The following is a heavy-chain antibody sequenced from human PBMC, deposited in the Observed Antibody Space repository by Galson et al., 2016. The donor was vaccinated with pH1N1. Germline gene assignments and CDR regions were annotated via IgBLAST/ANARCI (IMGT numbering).Heavy chain of an antibody. CDR2: VYSSGST. CDR1: GGPISDWF. J-gene: IGHJ3*01. D-gene: IGHD3-9*01. Sequence: TLSLTCSVSGGPISDWFWSWFRQPAGKGLEWIGRVYSSGSTNYKPSLKSRVTTSVDRSKNQFSLKLTSVTAADTAVYYCATRDKEFDHWGQGTMIIVSS. V-gene: IGHV4-4*07. CDR3: ATRDKEFDH.